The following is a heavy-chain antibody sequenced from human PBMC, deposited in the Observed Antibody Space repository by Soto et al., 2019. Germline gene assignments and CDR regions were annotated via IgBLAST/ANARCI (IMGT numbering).Heavy chain of an antibody. D-gene: IGHD3-22*01. CDR2: IIPIFGTG. V-gene: IGHV1-69*01. CDR3: ARGGSGYVWFNEF. CDR1: GGIFSSYA. Sequence: QEQLVQSGAEVKKPGSSVKVSCKASGGIFSSYAISWVRQAPGQGLEWMGGIIPIFGTGNYAQKFQGRVTLTADESPNTAYMDLSSLKSEDTAIYYCARGGSGYVWFNEFWGQGTLVTVSS. J-gene: IGHJ4*02.